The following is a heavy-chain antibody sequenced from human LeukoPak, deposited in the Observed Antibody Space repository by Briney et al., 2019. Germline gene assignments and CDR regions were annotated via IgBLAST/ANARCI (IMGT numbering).Heavy chain of an antibody. D-gene: IGHD6-19*01. CDR1: GFIVSRRY. V-gene: IGHV3-53*01. CDR3: ASDLIAVTERIYFGMDV. Sequence: GGSLRLSCAASGFIVSRRYMSWVRQAPGKGLEWVSVIYTDGSTYYADSVKGRFTISRDNSRDTLYLQMNTLRAEDTAVYYCASDLIAVTERIYFGMDVWGRGTTVTVSS. J-gene: IGHJ6*02. CDR2: IYTDGST.